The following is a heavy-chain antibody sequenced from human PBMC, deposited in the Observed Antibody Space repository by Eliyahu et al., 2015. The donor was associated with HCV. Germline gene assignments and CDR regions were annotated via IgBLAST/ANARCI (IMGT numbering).Heavy chain of an antibody. J-gene: IGHJ3*02. D-gene: IGHD3-9*01. CDR2: ISYDGSNK. CDR1: GFTFSSYG. Sequence: QVQLVESGGGVVQPGTSLRLPCAASGFTFSSYGIHWVRQAPGKGLEWVAVISYDGSNKYYADRVKGRFTISRDNSKNTLYLQMNSLTVEDTAVYYCAKSFTGSPYDAFDMWGQGTMVTVSS. V-gene: IGHV3-30*18. CDR3: AKSFTGSPYDAFDM.